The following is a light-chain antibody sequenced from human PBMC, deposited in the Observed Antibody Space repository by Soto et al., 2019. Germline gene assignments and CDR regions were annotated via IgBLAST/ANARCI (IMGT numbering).Light chain of an antibody. Sequence: EIVMTQSPATLSVSPGERATLSCRASQSVSSNLVWYQQKPGQAPRLLIYGASTRATGFPARFSGSGSGTEFTLTLSSLQSEDFAVCCCQQYNNCPRTFGQGTKVQIK. CDR1: QSVSSN. J-gene: IGKJ1*01. CDR2: GAS. CDR3: QQYNNCPRT. V-gene: IGKV3-15*01.